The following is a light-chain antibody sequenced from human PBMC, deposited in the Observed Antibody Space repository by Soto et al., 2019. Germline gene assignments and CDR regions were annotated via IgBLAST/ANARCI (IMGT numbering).Light chain of an antibody. J-gene: IGKJ5*01. CDR3: QQYNNWPIT. CDR1: HSVGSL. Sequence: EVVMTQSPATLSVSPGARATVSCRASHSVGSLLAWYQQKPGQAPRLPIYGASTRATGIPARFTGSGSGTEFTLTISSLQSEDFAVYYCQQYNNWPITFGPGTRLEIK. V-gene: IGKV3-15*01. CDR2: GAS.